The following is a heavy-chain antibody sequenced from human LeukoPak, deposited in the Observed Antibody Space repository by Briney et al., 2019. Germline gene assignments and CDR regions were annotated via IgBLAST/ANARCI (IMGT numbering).Heavy chain of an antibody. D-gene: IGHD3-10*01. Sequence: GESLKISCKGSGYSFTSYWIGWVRQMPGKGLEWMGIIYPGDSGTRYSPSFQGQVTISADKSISTAYLQWSSLKASDTAMYYCARQGQLGYYGSGSYVGYWGQGTLVTVSS. CDR3: ARQGQLGYYGSGSYVGY. CDR1: GYSFTSYW. CDR2: IYPGDSGT. J-gene: IGHJ4*02. V-gene: IGHV5-51*01.